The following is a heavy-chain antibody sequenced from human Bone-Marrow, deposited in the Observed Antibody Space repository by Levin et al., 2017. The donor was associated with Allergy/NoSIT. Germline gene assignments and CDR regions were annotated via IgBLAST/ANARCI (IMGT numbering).Heavy chain of an antibody. CDR1: GFTFSSYG. Sequence: GGSLRLSCAASGFTFSSYGMHWVRQAPGKGLEWVAVISYDGSNKYYADSVKGRFTISRDNSKNTLYLQMNSLRAEDTAVYYCAKDRTYDILTGYLIYGMDVWGQGTTVTVSS. D-gene: IGHD3-9*01. CDR3: AKDRTYDILTGYLIYGMDV. CDR2: ISYDGSNK. J-gene: IGHJ6*02. V-gene: IGHV3-30*18.